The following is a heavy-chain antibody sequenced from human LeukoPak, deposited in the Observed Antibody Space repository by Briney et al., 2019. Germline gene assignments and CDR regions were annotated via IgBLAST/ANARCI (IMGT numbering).Heavy chain of an antibody. CDR3: ARVSGYYTNGVCPGRYYY. CDR2: INHSGST. Sequence: SETLSLTCAVYGGSFSGYYWSWIRQPPGKGLEWIGEINHSGSTNYNPSLKSRVTISVDTSKNQFSLKLSSVTAADTAVYYCARVSGYYTNGVCPGRYYYWGNGTLVTVSS. CDR1: GGSFSGYY. D-gene: IGHD2-8*01. J-gene: IGHJ4*01. V-gene: IGHV4-34*01.